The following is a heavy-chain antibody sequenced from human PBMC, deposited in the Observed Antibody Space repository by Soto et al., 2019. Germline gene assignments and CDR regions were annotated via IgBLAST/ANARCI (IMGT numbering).Heavy chain of an antibody. CDR3: AREPLMTTVTTFFDY. V-gene: IGHV1-18*04. Sequence: ASVKVSCKASGYTFTSYYMHWVRQAPGQGLEWMGWISAYNGNTNYAQKLQGRVTMTTDTSTSTAYMELRSLRSDDTAVYYCAREPLMTTVTTFFDYWGQGTLVTVS. CDR2: ISAYNGNT. J-gene: IGHJ4*02. CDR1: GYTFTSYY. D-gene: IGHD4-17*01.